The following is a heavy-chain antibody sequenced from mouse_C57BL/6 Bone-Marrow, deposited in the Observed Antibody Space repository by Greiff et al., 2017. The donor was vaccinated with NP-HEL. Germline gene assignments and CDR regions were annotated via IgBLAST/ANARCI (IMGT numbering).Heavy chain of an antibody. J-gene: IGHJ2*01. CDR3: ARDYGSTFDY. CDR1: GYAFSSSW. Sequence: QVQLQQSGPELVKPGASVKISCKASGYAFSSSWMNWVKQRPGKGLEWIGRIYPGDGDTNYNGKFKGKATLTADKSSRTAYMQLSSLTSEDYAVYFCARDYGSTFDYWGQGTTLTVSS. D-gene: IGHD1-1*01. V-gene: IGHV1-82*01. CDR2: IYPGDGDT.